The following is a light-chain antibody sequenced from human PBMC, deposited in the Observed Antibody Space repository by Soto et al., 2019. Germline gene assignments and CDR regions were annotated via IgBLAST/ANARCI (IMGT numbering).Light chain of an antibody. CDR3: QQYDNSPIT. CDR2: GAS. V-gene: IGKV3-20*01. CDR1: QSVSNNY. J-gene: IGKJ5*01. Sequence: EIVLTQSPGTLSLSAGERATLSCRASQSVSNNYLAWYQQKPGQAPRLVIYGASNRATGIPDRFSASGSGTDFTLTISGLDPEDFAVYYCQQYDNSPITFGQGTRLEI.